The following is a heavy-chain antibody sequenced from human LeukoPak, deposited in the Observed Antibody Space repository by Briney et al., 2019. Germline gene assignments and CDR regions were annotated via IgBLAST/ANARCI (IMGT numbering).Heavy chain of an antibody. CDR1: GGSISSYY. V-gene: IGHV4-59*12. J-gene: IGHJ4*02. D-gene: IGHD4/OR15-4a*01. Sequence: SETLSLTCTVSGGSISSYYWSWIRQPPGKGLEWIGYIYYSGSTNYNPALKSRVTVSLDNNQFSLNLKSVTAADTAVYYCARMNSDSGAFDYWGQGTLVAVSS. CDR3: ARMNSDSGAFDY. CDR2: IYYSGST.